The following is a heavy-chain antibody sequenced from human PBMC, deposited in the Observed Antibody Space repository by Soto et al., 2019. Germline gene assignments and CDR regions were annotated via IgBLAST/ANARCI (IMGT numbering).Heavy chain of an antibody. CDR2: IIPILGIA. V-gene: IGHV1-69*02. CDR3: ARGLSGSYYSDYYYGMDV. J-gene: IGHJ6*02. D-gene: IGHD1-26*01. CDR1: GGTFSSYT. Sequence: SVKVSCKASGGTFSSYTISWVRQAPGQGLEWMGRIIPILGIANYAQKFQGRVTITADKSTSTAYMEMSSLRSEDTAVYYCARGLSGSYYSDYYYGMDVGG.